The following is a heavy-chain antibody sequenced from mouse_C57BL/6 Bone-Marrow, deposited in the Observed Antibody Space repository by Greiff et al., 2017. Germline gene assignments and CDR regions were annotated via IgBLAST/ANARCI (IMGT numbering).Heavy chain of an antibody. Sequence: VQLQQSGAELARPGASVKLSCKASGYTFTSYDINWVKQRPGQGLEWIGWIYPRDGSTKYNEKFKGKATLTVDTSSSTAYMELNGLTSEASAVYCCARDYGSSYWYFDVWGTGTTVTVAS. CDR1: GYTFTSYD. CDR2: IYPRDGST. CDR3: ARDYGSSYWYFDV. V-gene: IGHV1-85*01. D-gene: IGHD1-1*01. J-gene: IGHJ1*03.